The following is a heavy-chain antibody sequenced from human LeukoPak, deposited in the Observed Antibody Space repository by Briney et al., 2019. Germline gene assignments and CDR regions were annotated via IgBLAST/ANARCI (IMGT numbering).Heavy chain of an antibody. CDR1: GFTFSSYS. CDR2: ISSSSNYI. CDR3: AREACSSSSCYFHFDY. J-gene: IGHJ4*02. D-gene: IGHD2-2*01. Sequence: GGSLRLSCAASGFTFSSYSMSWVRQAPGKGLEWGSSISSSSNYIYYADSVKGRFTISRDNAKNSLYLQMNSLRAEDTAVYYCAREACSSSSCYFHFDYWGQGTLVTVSS. V-gene: IGHV3-21*01.